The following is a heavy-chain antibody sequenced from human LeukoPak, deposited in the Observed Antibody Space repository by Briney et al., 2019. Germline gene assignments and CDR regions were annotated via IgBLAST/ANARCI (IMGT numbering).Heavy chain of an antibody. CDR3: ARDVLR. Sequence: SETLSLTCTVSGDSITSGGYYWSWIRQRPGKGLEWIGYIYKTGSTYYSPSLKSRVTMSVDTSRNRFSLKLNSVTAADTAVYYCARDVLRWGQGTLVTVSS. V-gene: IGHV4-31*03. J-gene: IGHJ4*02. CDR2: IYKTGST. CDR1: GDSITSGGYY.